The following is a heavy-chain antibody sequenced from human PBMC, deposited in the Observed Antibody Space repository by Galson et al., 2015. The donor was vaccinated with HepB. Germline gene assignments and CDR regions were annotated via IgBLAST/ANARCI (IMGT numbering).Heavy chain of an antibody. CDR3: ALLPQESCH. D-gene: IGHD2/OR15-2a*01. V-gene: IGHV3-21*01. J-gene: IGHJ4*01. Sequence: SLRLSCAASGFTFSIYSMNWVRQAPGKGLEWVSSISDSSRDIYYADSVKGRFTISRDNAQNSLYLQMNSLTAEDTAVYYCALLPQESCHWGHGTPVTRSS. CDR2: ISDSSRDI. CDR1: GFTFSIYS.